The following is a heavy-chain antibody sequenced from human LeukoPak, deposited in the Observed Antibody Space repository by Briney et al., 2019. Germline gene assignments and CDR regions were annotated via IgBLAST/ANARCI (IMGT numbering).Heavy chain of an antibody. CDR3: TKSVVPAAYRYYFDY. Sequence: PGGSLRLSCAASEFTFSDFAMHWVRQAPGKGLEWVAFIRYDGSNKYYADSVKGRFTISRDNSKNTLYLQMNSLRAEDTAIYYCTKSVVPAAYRYYFDYWGQGTLVTVSS. D-gene: IGHD2-2*01. V-gene: IGHV3-30*02. CDR1: EFTFSDFA. CDR2: IRYDGSNK. J-gene: IGHJ4*02.